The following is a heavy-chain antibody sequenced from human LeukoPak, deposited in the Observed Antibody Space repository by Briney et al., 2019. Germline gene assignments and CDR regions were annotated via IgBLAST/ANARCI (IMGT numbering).Heavy chain of an antibody. CDR2: INHSGST. D-gene: IGHD2-2*01. J-gene: IGHJ4*02. V-gene: IGHV4-34*01. CDR3: ARGVVVVPAIGHPDY. CDR1: GGSFSGYY. Sequence: PSETLSLTCAVYGGSFSGYYWSWIRQPPGKGLEWVGEINHSGSTNYNPSLKSRVTISVDTSKNQFSLKLSSVTAADTAVYYCARGVVVVPAIGHPDYWGQGTLVTVSS.